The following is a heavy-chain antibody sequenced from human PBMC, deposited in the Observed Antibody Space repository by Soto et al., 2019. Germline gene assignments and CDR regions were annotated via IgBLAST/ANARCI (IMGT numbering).Heavy chain of an antibody. D-gene: IGHD6-19*01. CDR2: IYYSGST. J-gene: IGHJ4*02. CDR3: ARLPRIAVAGGIYFDY. V-gene: IGHV4-4*02. Sequence: PSQTLSLTCAVSGGSIGSTYWWSWVRQPPRKGLEWIGSIYYSGSTYYNPSLKGRFTISRDNAKNSLYLQMNSLRDEDTAVYYCARLPRIAVAGGIYFDYWGQGTLVTVSS. CDR1: GGSIGSTYW.